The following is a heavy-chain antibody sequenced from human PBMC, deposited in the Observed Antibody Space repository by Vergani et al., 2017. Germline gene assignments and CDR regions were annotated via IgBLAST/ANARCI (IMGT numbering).Heavy chain of an antibody. Sequence: QVQLVQSGAEVKKPGASVKVSCKASGYTFTSYAMHWVRQAPGQRLEWMGWINAGNGNTKYSQKFQGRVTITRDTSASTAYMELSSLRSEDTAVYYCARGKTVWLLYGNWFDPWGQGTLVTVSS. CDR2: INAGNGNT. CDR1: GYTFTSYA. CDR3: ARGKTVWLLYGNWFDP. J-gene: IGHJ5*02. V-gene: IGHV1-3*01. D-gene: IGHD3-9*01.